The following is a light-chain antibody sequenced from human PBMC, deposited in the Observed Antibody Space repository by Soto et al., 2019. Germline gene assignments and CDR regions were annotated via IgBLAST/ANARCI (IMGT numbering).Light chain of an antibody. V-gene: IGKV3-11*01. CDR3: QQYNSYWT. J-gene: IGKJ1*01. CDR2: DAS. CDR1: QSVSSY. Sequence: EIVLTQSPATLSLSPGERASLSCGASQSVSSYLAWYQQKPGQAPRLLIYDASSLESGVPSRFSGSGSGTEFTLTISSLQPDDFATYYCQQYNSYWTFGQGTKV.